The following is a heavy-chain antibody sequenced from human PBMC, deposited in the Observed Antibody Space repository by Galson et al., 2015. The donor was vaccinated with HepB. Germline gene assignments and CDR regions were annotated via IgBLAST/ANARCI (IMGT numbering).Heavy chain of an antibody. V-gene: IGHV4-30-4*01. CDR3: ARRSHYVDYVPYLDY. CDR1: GGSISRGDYY. J-gene: IGHJ4*02. D-gene: IGHD4-17*01. Sequence: LSLTCTVSGGSISRGDYYWSWIRQPPGKGLEWIGYIYYSGSTYYNPSLKSRVTISVDTSKNQFSLKLSSVTPADTAVYYCARRSHYVDYVPYLDYWGQGTLVTVSS. CDR2: IYYSGST.